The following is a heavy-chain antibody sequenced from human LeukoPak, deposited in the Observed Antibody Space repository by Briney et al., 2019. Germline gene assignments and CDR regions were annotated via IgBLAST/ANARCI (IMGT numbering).Heavy chain of an antibody. CDR3: ARCRSDYNFDY. V-gene: IGHV3-48*01. Sequence: GGSLRLSCAASGFTFSSYSMNWVRQAPGKGLEWVSYISSSSSTIYYADSVKGRYTISRDNAKNSLYLQMNSLRAEDTAVYYCARCRSDYNFDYWGQGTLVTVSS. CDR2: ISSSSSTI. D-gene: IGHD3-10*01. J-gene: IGHJ4*02. CDR1: GFTFSSYS.